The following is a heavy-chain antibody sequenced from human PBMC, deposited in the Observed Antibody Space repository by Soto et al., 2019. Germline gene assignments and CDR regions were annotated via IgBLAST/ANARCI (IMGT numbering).Heavy chain of an antibody. CDR1: GGSISSGGYY. CDR3: ARGFYGGYYFDY. V-gene: IGHV4-31*03. J-gene: IGHJ4*02. Sequence: PSETLSLTCTVSGGSISSGGYYWSWIRQHPGKGLEWIGYTYYSGSTYYNPSLKSRVTIPIDTSKNQFSLKLSSVTAADTAVYYCARGFYGGYYFDYWGQGTLVTVSS. CDR2: TYYSGST. D-gene: IGHD4-17*01.